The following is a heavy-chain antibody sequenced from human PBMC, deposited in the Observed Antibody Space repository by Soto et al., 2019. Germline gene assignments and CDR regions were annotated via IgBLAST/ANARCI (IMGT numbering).Heavy chain of an antibody. Sequence: ASVKVSCKASGYTFITYGVSWVRQAPGQGLDWLGWISTYNGNTRYAERLQGRVTMTTDTTTNTAYVELSSLRSEDTAVYYCANGGGEVDYDFWSGYYSWGQGTLVTVSS. D-gene: IGHD3-3*01. CDR1: GYTFITYG. CDR3: ANGGGEVDYDFWSGYYS. CDR2: ISTYNGNT. J-gene: IGHJ5*02. V-gene: IGHV1-18*01.